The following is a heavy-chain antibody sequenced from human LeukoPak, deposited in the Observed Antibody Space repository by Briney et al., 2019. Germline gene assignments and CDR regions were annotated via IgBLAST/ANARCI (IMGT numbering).Heavy chain of an antibody. J-gene: IGHJ6*03. CDR2: IYTSGST. V-gene: IGHV4-61*02. CDR3: ARRENGYYGSERIFYYYYYMDV. CDR1: GGSISSGSYY. D-gene: IGHD3-10*01. Sequence: SETLSLTCTVSGGSISSGSYYWSWIRQPAGKGLEWIGRIYTSGSTNYNPSLKSRVTISVDTSKNQFSLKLSSVTAADTAVYYCARRENGYYGSERIFYYYYYMDVWGKGTTVTISS.